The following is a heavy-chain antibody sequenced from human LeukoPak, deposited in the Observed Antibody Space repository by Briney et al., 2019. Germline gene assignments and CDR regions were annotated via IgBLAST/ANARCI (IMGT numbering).Heavy chain of an antibody. Sequence: GGSLRLSCAASGFTFSSYSMNWVRQAPGKGPEWVSSISSSSSYIYYADSVKGRFTISRDNAKNSLYLQMNSLRAEDTAVYYCATLDIVATRAPYYMDVWGKGTTVTVSS. CDR1: GFTFSSYS. CDR2: ISSSSSYI. V-gene: IGHV3-21*01. D-gene: IGHD5-12*01. J-gene: IGHJ6*03. CDR3: ATLDIVATRAPYYMDV.